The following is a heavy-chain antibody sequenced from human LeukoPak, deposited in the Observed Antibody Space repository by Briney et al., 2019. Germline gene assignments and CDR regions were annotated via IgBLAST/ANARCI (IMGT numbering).Heavy chain of an antibody. D-gene: IGHD3-3*01. CDR2: ISSSSSTI. CDR1: GFTFSSYS. V-gene: IGHV3-48*01. Sequence: GGSLRVSCAASGFTFSSYSMNWVRQAPGKGLEWVSYISSSSSTIYYADSVKGRFTISRGNAKNSLYLQMNSLRAEETAVYYCARDSITIFGVINYWGQGTLVTVSS. CDR3: ARDSITIFGVINY. J-gene: IGHJ4*02.